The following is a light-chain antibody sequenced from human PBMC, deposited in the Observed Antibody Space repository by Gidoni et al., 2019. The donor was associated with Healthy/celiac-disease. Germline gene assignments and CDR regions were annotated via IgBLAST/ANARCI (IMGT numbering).Light chain of an antibody. V-gene: IGKV3-11*01. J-gene: IGKJ4*01. CDR2: DAS. CDR3: QQRSNWPLLT. Sequence: VLTQSPATLSLSPGERATLSCRASQSVSSYLAWYQQKPGQAPRLLIYDASNRAAGIPARFSGSGSGTDFTLTISSLEPEDFAVYYCQQRSNWPLLTFGGXTKVEIK. CDR1: QSVSSY.